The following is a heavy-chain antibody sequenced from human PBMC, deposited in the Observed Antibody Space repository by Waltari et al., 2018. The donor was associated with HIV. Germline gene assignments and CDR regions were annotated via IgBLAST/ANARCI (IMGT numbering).Heavy chain of an antibody. J-gene: IGHJ5*02. CDR1: GGSISSGSSP. Sequence: QVQLQESGPGLVKPSQTLSLTCTVSGGSISSGSSPCSWIRQPAGMGLEWIGRLYPSGSTDYNPSLKSRATISGDTSKNQFSLKLSSVTAADTAVYYCARAVVGGYDLGNNWFDPWGQGTLVTVSS. D-gene: IGHD5-12*01. V-gene: IGHV4-61*02. CDR3: ARAVVGGYDLGNNWFDP. CDR2: LYPSGST.